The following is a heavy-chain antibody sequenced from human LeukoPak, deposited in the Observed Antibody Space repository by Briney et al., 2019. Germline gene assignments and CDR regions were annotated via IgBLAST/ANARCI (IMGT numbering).Heavy chain of an antibody. CDR2: IITIFGTA. J-gene: IGHJ4*02. CDR3: ARSYYGSGSYESFDY. Sequence: SVKVTCKASGGTFSSYAFSWVRQPPGQGIEWMGGIITIFGTANYAKKFQGRATITAYESTSTAYMELSSLRSEETAVYYCARSYYGSGSYESFDYWGQGTLVTVSS. D-gene: IGHD3-10*01. CDR1: GGTFSSYA. V-gene: IGHV1-69*01.